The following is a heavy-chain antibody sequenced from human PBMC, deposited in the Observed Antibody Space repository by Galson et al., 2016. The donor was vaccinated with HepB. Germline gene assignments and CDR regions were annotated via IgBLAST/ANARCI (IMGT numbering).Heavy chain of an antibody. V-gene: IGHV3-7*01. Sequence: SLRLSCAASGFTSSNHWMRWVRQAPGTGLEWVAGISHDGGKKDYLESVKGRFTISRDNAKNSLYLQMDNLRAEDTDVYYCARIIRPFAEFDSWGQGTLVTVAS. CDR2: ISHDGGKK. D-gene: IGHD3-16*01. CDR3: ARIIRPFAEFDS. CDR1: GFTSSNHW. J-gene: IGHJ4*02.